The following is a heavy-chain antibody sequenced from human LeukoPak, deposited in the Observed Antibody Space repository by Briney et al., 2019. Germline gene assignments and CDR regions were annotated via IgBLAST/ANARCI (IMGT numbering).Heavy chain of an antibody. J-gene: IGHJ6*02. CDR2: IKTKAESYAT. V-gene: IGHV3-73*01. D-gene: IGHD4-23*01. CDR1: GFTFSGSA. Sequence: RSGGSLRLSCAASGFTFSGSAIHWARQASGKGLEWVARIKTKAESYATAYVASVKGRFTISRDDSKNTAYLQMDSLKTEDTAMYYCTRLSGGNSDSYYYGLDVWGQGTTVTVSS. CDR3: TRLSGGNSDSYYYGLDV.